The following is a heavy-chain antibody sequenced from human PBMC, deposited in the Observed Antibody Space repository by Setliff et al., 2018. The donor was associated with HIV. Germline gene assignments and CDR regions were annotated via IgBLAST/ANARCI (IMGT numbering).Heavy chain of an antibody. CDR1: GGSITSHY. Sequence: PSETLSLTCSISGGSITSHYWNWIRQPPGKGLEWIGTMYFRGNARNSPSLKSRVAISVDTSKNQLSLNLTSVTAADTAVYYCARVETTVRGATYGMDVWGQGTTVTVSS. D-gene: IGHD3-10*01. CDR2: MYFRGNA. CDR3: ARVETTVRGATYGMDV. J-gene: IGHJ6*02. V-gene: IGHV4-59*11.